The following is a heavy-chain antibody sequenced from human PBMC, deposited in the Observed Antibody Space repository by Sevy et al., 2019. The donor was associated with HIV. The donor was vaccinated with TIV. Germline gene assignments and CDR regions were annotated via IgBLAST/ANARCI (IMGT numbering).Heavy chain of an antibody. CDR3: VRDNSGYFLLDH. D-gene: IGHD5-12*01. V-gene: IGHV3-30-3*01. J-gene: IGHJ4*02. Sequence: GGSLRLSCAASGFTFGSYVLHWVRQAPGKGLEWVALISLTYDGSTKYYADSVKGRFIISRDNSKNTLYVQIDSLKLQDTAVYYCVRDNSGYFLLDHWGQGTLVTVSS. CDR1: GFTFGSYV. CDR2: ISLTYDGSTK.